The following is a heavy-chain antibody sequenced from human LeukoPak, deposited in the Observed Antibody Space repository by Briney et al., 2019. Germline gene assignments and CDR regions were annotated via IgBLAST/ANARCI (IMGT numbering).Heavy chain of an antibody. D-gene: IGHD5-18*01. Sequence: SQTLSLTCAISGDSVFSNSSWNWIRQSPSRGLEWLGRTYYRSKWYNDYVVSAKSRVNINPDTSKNQFSLHLSSVTPEDTAVYYCARGGQGDGYSADEAFDIWGQGTMVTVS. CDR2: TYYRSKWYN. J-gene: IGHJ3*02. CDR1: GDSVFSNSS. V-gene: IGHV6-1*01. CDR3: ARGGQGDGYSADEAFDI.